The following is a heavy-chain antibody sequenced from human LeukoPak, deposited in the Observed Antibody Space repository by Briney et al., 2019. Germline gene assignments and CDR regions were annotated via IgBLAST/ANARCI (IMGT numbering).Heavy chain of an antibody. V-gene: IGHV3-30*02. CDR3: AKDLAVSDSYFDY. CDR1: GFDFSNNG. J-gene: IGHJ4*02. D-gene: IGHD6-19*01. Sequence: GGSLRLSCGASGFDFSNNGMHWVRQAPGKGLEWVAFIRYDAANQYYADSVKGRFTISRDNSKKTLYLQMDSLRYEDTGIYHCAKDLAVSDSYFDYWGQGTLVTVSS. CDR2: IRYDAANQ.